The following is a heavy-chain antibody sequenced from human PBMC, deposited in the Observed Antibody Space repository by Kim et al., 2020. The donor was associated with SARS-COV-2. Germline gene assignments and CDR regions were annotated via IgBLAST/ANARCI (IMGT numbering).Heavy chain of an antibody. CDR1: GASISSNNW. V-gene: IGHV4-4*02. Sequence: SETLSLTCAVSGASISSNNWWSWLRQSPGKGLEWIAALYYSGNTNYSPSLESRATISVDKPKNQFPLNLTPVTAADTAVYYCARGGASRAGYTYRFYY. CDR3: ARGGASRAGYTYRFYY. CDR2: LYYSGNT. J-gene: IGHJ6*01. D-gene: IGHD5-12*01.